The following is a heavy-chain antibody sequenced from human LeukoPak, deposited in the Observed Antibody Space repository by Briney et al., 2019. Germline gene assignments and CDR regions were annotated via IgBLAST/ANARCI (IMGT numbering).Heavy chain of an antibody. CDR1: GFTFSSYG. Sequence: PGGSLRLSCAASGFTFSSYGMHWVRQAPGKGLEWVAVIWYDGSNKYYADSVKGRFTISRDNSKNTLYLQMNSLRAGDTAVYYCASDYSNYFWNYWGQGTLVTVSS. CDR3: ASDYSNYFWNY. V-gene: IGHV3-33*01. D-gene: IGHD4-11*01. CDR2: IWYDGSNK. J-gene: IGHJ4*02.